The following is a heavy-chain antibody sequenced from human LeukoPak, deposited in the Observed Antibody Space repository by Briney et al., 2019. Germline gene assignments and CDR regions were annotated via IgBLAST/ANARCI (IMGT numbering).Heavy chain of an antibody. D-gene: IGHD5-18*01. CDR2: IIPILGIA. Sequence: ASVKVSCKASGGTFSSYAISWVRQAPGQGLEWMGRIIPILGIANYAQKFQGRVTITADKSTSTAYMELSSLRSEDTAVYYCARGGGFGYGYAVIDYWGQGTLVTVSS. CDR3: ARGGGFGYGYAVIDY. V-gene: IGHV1-69*04. CDR1: GGTFSSYA. J-gene: IGHJ4*02.